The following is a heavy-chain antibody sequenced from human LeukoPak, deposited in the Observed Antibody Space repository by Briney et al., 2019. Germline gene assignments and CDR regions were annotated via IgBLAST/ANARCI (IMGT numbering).Heavy chain of an antibody. CDR2: ISSSGSTI. Sequence: KPGGSLRLSCAASGFTFSGHYMSWIRQAPGKGLEWVSYISSSGSTIYYADSVKGRFTISRDNAKNSLYLQMNSLRAEDTAVYYCARSDSDFWSGYSDYWGQGTLVTVSS. CDR1: GFTFSGHY. V-gene: IGHV3-11*04. D-gene: IGHD3-3*01. CDR3: ARSDSDFWSGYSDY. J-gene: IGHJ4*02.